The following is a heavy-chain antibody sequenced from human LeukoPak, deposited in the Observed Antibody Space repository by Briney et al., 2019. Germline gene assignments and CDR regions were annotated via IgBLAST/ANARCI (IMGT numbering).Heavy chain of an antibody. CDR1: GFTFSNYA. CDR2: ISGSGGNT. V-gene: IGHV3-23*01. J-gene: IGHJ1*01. CDR3: AKREVQKYFQH. Sequence: GGSLRLSCAASGFTFSNYAMTWVRQAPGKGLEWVSAISGSGGNTFYADSVKGRFTISRDNSKNTLYLQMNSLRAEDTALYYCAKREVQKYFQHWGQGTLVTVSS. D-gene: IGHD1-1*01.